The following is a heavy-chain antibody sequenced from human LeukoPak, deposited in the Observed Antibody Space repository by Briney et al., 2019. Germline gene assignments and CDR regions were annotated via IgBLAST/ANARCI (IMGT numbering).Heavy chain of an antibody. D-gene: IGHD3-3*01. CDR1: GGSISSSSSYY. V-gene: IGHV4-39*01. CDR3: ARHTKTYYDFWSGYYPLDY. CDR2: IYYSGST. Sequence: PSETLSLTCTVSGGSISSSSSYYWGWIRQPPGKGLEWIGSIYYSGSTYYNPSLKSRVTISVDTSKNQFSLKLSSVTAADTAVYYCARHTKTYYDFWSGYYPLDYWGQGTLVTVSS. J-gene: IGHJ4*02.